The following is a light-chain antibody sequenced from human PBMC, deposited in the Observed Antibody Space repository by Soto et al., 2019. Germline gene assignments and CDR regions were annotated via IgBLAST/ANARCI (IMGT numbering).Light chain of an antibody. J-gene: IGKJ2*01. CDR1: QSINNW. Sequence: DIQMTQSPSTLSAFVGDRVTITCRASQSINNWLAWYQQKPGKPPKLLIYKASSLQSGVPSRFSGSGSGTEFTLTISSLQPDDFATYYCQQCNSYPRTFGQGTKLEIK. V-gene: IGKV1-5*03. CDR2: KAS. CDR3: QQCNSYPRT.